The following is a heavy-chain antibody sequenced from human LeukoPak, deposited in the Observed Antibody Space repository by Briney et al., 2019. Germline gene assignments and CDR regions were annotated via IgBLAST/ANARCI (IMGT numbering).Heavy chain of an antibody. J-gene: IGHJ4*02. V-gene: IGHV3-49*04. CDR1: GFTFGDYA. CDR2: IRSKAFGETA. CDR3: TTRSPARYCSDGACYSSADY. D-gene: IGHD2-15*01. Sequence: GGSLRLSCTVSGFTFGDYAINWVRQAPGKGLEWVGFIRSKAFGETAEYAASVKGRFTISRDDSKSIAYLQMNSLNTEDTAMYYCTTRSPARYCSDGACYSSADYWGQGTLVTVSS.